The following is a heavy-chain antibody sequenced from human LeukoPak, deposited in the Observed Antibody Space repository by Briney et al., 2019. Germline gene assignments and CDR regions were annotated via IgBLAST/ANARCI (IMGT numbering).Heavy chain of an antibody. Sequence: QSGGSLRLSCAASGFTFSSYWMHWVRQAPGKGLEWVSSISGSGGSTYYADSVKGRFTTSRDNSKNTLYLQMNGLRAEDTAVYYCAKDLAAVPGNKYFAYWGQGTLVTVSS. CDR1: GFTFSSYW. CDR3: AKDLAAVPGNKYFAY. V-gene: IGHV3-23*01. J-gene: IGHJ4*02. D-gene: IGHD6-19*01. CDR2: ISGSGGST.